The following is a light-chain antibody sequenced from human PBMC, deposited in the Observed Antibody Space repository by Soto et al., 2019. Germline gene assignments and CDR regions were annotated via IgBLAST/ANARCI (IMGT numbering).Light chain of an antibody. Sequence: EILLTQSPDTLSLSPGERATLSCRASQTVSSSYLAWYQQKPGQAPRLLIYGASSRATGIPDRFSGSGSGTDFTLTISRLEPEDFAVYYCQQYGSSPLTFGGGTKVDIK. CDR3: QQYGSSPLT. CDR1: QTVSSSY. CDR2: GAS. J-gene: IGKJ4*01. V-gene: IGKV3-20*01.